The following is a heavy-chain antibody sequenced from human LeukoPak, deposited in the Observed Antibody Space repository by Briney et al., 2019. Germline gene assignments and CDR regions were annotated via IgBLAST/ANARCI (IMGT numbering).Heavy chain of an antibody. J-gene: IGHJ4*02. V-gene: IGHV4-38-2*02. Sequence: SDTLSLTCAVSGYPINSGYYWGWIRPPPGKGLEWIGIIYYSRSTYYNPSLKRRVTISGDTSKNQFSLKLSSVTAAYTAVYYCAREPLGDSGSYYPSPIGYWGQGTLVTVSS. CDR3: AREPLGDSGSYYPSPIGY. CDR1: GYPINSGYY. CDR2: IYYSRST. D-gene: IGHD3-10*01.